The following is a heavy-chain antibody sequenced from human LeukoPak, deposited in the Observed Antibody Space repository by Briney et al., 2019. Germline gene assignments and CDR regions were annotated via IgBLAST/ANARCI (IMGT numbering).Heavy chain of an antibody. CDR1: GFTVSSYY. V-gene: IGHV3-66*01. CDR2: IYSGGNT. Sequence: GGSLRLSCAASGFTVSSYYMRWVRLAPGKGLEWVSVIYSGGNTYYADSVKRSFTISSDSSKNTLYVQMKSLRAEDAAVYYCARLVQYWYFDLLGRGTLVTVSS. CDR3: ARLVQYWYFDL. D-gene: IGHD1-26*01. J-gene: IGHJ2*01.